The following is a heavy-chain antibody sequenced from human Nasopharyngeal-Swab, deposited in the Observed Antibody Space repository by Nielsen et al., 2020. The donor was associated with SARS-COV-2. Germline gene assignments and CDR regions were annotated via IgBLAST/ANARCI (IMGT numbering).Heavy chain of an antibody. J-gene: IGHJ4*02. CDR2: IYVGGAK. CDR1: GFPVSTNY. V-gene: IGHV3-66*01. D-gene: IGHD1-26*01. Sequence: GGSLRLSCVVSGFPVSTNYLSWVRQAPGKVLEWVSDIYVGGAKYYADSVRGRFTLSIDSLKNTLYLQMDSLRVEDTAVYYCARDAPQELSFHYWGQGTLVTVSS. CDR3: ARDAPQELSFHY.